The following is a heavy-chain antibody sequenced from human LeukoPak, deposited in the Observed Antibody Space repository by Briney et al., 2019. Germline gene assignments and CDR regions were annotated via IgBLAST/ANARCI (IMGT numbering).Heavy chain of an antibody. CDR3: ARVKWSTRGYDAFDI. D-gene: IGHD2-2*01. J-gene: IGHJ3*02. CDR2: ISYDGSNK. Sequence: GGSLRLSCAASGFTFSSYAMHWVRQAPGKGLEWVAVISYDGSNKYYADSVKGRFTISRDNAKNSLYLQMNSLRAEDTAVYYCARVKWSTRGYDAFDIWGQGTMVTVSS. CDR1: GFTFSSYA. V-gene: IGHV3-30*07.